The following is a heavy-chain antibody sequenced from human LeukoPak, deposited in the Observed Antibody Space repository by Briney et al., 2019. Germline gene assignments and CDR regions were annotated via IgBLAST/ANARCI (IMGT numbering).Heavy chain of an antibody. J-gene: IGHJ4*02. D-gene: IGHD5-24*01. Sequence: PGGSLRLSCAASGFTFSSYSMNWVRQAPGKGLEWVSYISSSSSTIYYADSVKGRFTISRDNAKNSLYLQMNSLRAEDTAVYYCAKDYKSRDGYWDFDYWGQGTLVTVSS. CDR3: AKDYKSRDGYWDFDY. CDR1: GFTFSSYS. CDR2: ISSSSSTI. V-gene: IGHV3-48*01.